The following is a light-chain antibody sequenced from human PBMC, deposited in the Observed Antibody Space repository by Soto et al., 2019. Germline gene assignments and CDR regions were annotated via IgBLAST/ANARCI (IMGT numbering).Light chain of an antibody. Sequence: QSALTQPASVSGSPGQSITISCTGTSSDVGNYNLVSWYQQHPGEAPKLLIYEGSKRPSGVSNRFSGSKFGNTASLTISGLQAEDEVDYCCCSYAGDSTGVFGGGTKLTVL. CDR1: SSDVGNYNL. CDR2: EGS. J-gene: IGLJ3*02. V-gene: IGLV2-23*01. CDR3: CSYAGDSTGV.